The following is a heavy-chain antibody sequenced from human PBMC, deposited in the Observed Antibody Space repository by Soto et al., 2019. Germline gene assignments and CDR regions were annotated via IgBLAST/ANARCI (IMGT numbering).Heavy chain of an antibody. Sequence: QVQLVQSGAEVKKPGDSVKVSCKASGYTFTSYYMHWVRLAPGQGLEWMGIINPDGGGTSYAQQFQGRVIMTRDTSTSTVYMEMSSLRSEDTAVYYCAVGGNYLSMDVWGQGTTVTVSS. J-gene: IGHJ6*02. CDR2: INPDGGGT. CDR3: AVGGNYLSMDV. CDR1: GYTFTSYY. V-gene: IGHV1-46*01. D-gene: IGHD4-4*01.